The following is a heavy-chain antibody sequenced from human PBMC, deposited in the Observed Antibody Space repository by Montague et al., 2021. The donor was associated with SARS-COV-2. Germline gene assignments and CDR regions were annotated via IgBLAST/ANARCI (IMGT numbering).Heavy chain of an antibody. D-gene: IGHD2-15*01. Sequence: SETLSLTCTVSGDSVKTNLYYWGWIRQPPGKGLEWIGNIYYTGTTSYTPSLKSRVPMSVDTSKNQFSLKLPFVTAADTAVYYCANADRCSSGSCYSPFDSWGQGSLVTVSS. V-gene: IGHV4-39*01. CDR1: GDSVKTNLYY. CDR3: ANADRCSSGSCYSPFDS. CDR2: IYYTGTT. J-gene: IGHJ4*02.